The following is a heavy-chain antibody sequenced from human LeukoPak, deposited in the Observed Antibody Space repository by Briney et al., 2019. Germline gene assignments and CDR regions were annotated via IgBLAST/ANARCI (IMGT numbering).Heavy chain of an antibody. CDR3: AREDRITIFGVVTPFDY. V-gene: IGHV1-18*01. D-gene: IGHD3-3*01. Sequence: ASVKVSCKASGYTFTSYGISWVRQAPGQGLEWMGWISAYNGNTNYAQKLQGRVTMTTDTSTSTAYMELRSLRSDDTAVYYCAREDRITIFGVVTPFDYWGQGTLVTVSS. CDR1: GYTFTSYG. CDR2: ISAYNGNT. J-gene: IGHJ4*02.